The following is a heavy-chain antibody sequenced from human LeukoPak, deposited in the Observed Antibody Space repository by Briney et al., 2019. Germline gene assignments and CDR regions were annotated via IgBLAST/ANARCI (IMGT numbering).Heavy chain of an antibody. CDR3: ARDKDA. V-gene: IGHV3-66*01. J-gene: IGHJ5*02. CDR2: IYSDGTT. CDR1: GLTVSNNY. Sequence: GGSLRLSCVVSGLTVSNNYMSWVRQAPGKGLEWVSVIYSDGTTRNADSVKGRFTISRDNSKNTVYLQMDSLRAEDAAVYYCARDKDAWGQGTLVTVSS.